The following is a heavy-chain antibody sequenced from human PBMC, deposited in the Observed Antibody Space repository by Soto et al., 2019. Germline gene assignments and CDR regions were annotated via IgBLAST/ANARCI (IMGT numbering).Heavy chain of an antibody. CDR1: GFTFRDYA. V-gene: IGHV3-48*03. CDR3: ARRIWDPAVVAVAPRGALDV. CDR2: ISSSGTTI. J-gene: IGHJ3*01. Sequence: EVQLVESGGGLVQPGGSLRLSCAASGFTFRDYAMHWVRQAPGKGLQWVSYISSSGTTIYYSESVKGRFTISRDTAKNSLYLQLSGLRADDTAVYYWARRIWDPAVVAVAPRGALDVGGQGTMVSVSS. D-gene: IGHD2-15*01.